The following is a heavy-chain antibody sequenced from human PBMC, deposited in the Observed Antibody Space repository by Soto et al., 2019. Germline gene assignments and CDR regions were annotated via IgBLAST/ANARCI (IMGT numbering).Heavy chain of an antibody. D-gene: IGHD6-13*01. V-gene: IGHV1-58*01. CDR1: GFTFTSSA. J-gene: IGHJ4*02. CDR2: IVVGSGNT. CDR3: AADRRIGSSNNEDYPLFDY. Sequence: QMQLVQSGPEVKKPGTSVKVSCKASGFTFTSSAVQWVRQARGQRLEWIGWIVVGSGNTNYAQKFQERVTITRDMSTSTAYMELSSLRSEDTAVYYCAADRRIGSSNNEDYPLFDYWGQGTLVTVSS.